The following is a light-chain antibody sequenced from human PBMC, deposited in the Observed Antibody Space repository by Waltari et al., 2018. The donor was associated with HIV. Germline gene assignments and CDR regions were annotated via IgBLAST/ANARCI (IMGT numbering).Light chain of an antibody. Sequence: QSALTQPPSASGSPGQSVTISCPGTSSDIGAYTYVSCFQQHPGKAPKLMIYDVTKRPSGVPDRFAGSKSGNTASLTVSGLQAEDEADYYCASHAGSKDVFGGGTRLTVL. J-gene: IGLJ2*01. CDR1: SSDIGAYTY. CDR3: ASHAGSKDV. V-gene: IGLV2-8*01. CDR2: DVT.